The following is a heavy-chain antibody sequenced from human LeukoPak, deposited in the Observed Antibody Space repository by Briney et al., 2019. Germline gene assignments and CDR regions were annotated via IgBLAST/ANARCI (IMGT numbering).Heavy chain of an antibody. J-gene: IGHJ5*02. Sequence: RPSETLSLTCTVSGGSISRGNFYWSWIRQPPGKGLEWIGYICYSGSTYYNPSLKSRVTISVDTSKNQFSLKLSSVTAADTAVYYCAREVYCSGGSCYSQTHTHWFDPWGQGTLVTVSS. V-gene: IGHV4-30-4*01. CDR1: GGSISRGNFY. CDR2: ICYSGST. CDR3: AREVYCSGGSCYSQTHTHWFDP. D-gene: IGHD2-15*01.